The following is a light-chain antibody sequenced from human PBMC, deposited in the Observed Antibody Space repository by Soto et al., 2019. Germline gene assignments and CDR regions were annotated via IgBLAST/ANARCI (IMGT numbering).Light chain of an antibody. V-gene: IGKV4-1*01. CDR1: QSVLYSSNNKNY. J-gene: IGKJ2*01. CDR2: WAS. Sequence: DIVMTQSPDSLAVSLGERATINCKSSQSVLYSSNNKNYLAWYQQKPGQPPKLLIYWASTRESGVPDRFSGRGYGTDFTLTISSLQAEDVAVYYCQQYYSTLMYTFGQGTKLEIK. CDR3: QQYYSTLMYT.